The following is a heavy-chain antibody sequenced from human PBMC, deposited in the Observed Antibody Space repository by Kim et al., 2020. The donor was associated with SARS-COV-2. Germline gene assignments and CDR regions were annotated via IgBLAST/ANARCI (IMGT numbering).Heavy chain of an antibody. J-gene: IGHJ6*02. CDR2: INNDGSNT. CDR1: GFTFSSYW. Sequence: GGSLRLSCAASGFTFSSYWMHWVRQAPGKGLVWVSRINNDGSNTRYADSVKGRFTISRDNAKNTLYLQMNSLRAEDTAVYYCARDRNWGGMDVWGQGTT. D-gene: IGHD3-16*01. V-gene: IGHV3-74*01. CDR3: ARDRNWGGMDV.